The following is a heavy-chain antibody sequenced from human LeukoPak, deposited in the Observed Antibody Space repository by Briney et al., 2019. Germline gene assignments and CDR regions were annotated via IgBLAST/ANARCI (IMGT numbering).Heavy chain of an antibody. CDR2: IYSSART. CDR1: GGSISSSGFY. V-gene: IGHV4-39*01. J-gene: IGHJ4*02. Sequence: SETLSLTCTVSGGSISSSGFYWGWIRQPPGKGLALIGTIYSSARTHYNPSLESRVTISVDTSKNQFSLKLSSVTAADTAVYYCVRLPGSSTKSYYFDYWGQGTLVTVSS. D-gene: IGHD6-13*01. CDR3: VRLPGSSTKSYYFDY.